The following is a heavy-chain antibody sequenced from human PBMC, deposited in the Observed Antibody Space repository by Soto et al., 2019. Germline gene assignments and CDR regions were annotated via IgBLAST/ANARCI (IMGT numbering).Heavy chain of an antibody. J-gene: IGHJ4*02. CDR2: INHSGNT. CDR3: TGPYPYYFDF. Sequence: SETLSLTCTVYGGSFSTYYWSWIRQPPGKGLEWIGEINHSGNTNYNPSLMGRVTMSFDTSKNQFSLKLSSVTAADTAVYYCTGPYPYYFDFWGLGTLVTVSS. CDR1: GGSFSTYY. V-gene: IGHV4-34*01.